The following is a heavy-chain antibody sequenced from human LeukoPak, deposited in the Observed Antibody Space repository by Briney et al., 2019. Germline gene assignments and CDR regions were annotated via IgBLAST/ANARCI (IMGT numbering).Heavy chain of an antibody. CDR2: FIPAFGAP. CDR1: GGTXSSYP. Sequence: SVKVSCKASGGTXSSYPISWVRQAPGQGLEWMGGFIPAFGAPNYALKFQGRVTITADEFTSTVYMELSSLRFEDTAVYYCARPSYGGYDYGHYFAYWGQGTLVTVSS. CDR3: ARPSYGGYDYGHYFAY. V-gene: IGHV1-69*01. J-gene: IGHJ4*01. D-gene: IGHD5-12*01.